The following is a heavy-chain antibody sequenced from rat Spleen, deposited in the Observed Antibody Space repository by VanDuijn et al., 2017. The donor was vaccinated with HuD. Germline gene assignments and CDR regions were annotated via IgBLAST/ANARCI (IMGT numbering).Heavy chain of an antibody. CDR3: TRSYYYEGYGAPFDY. J-gene: IGHJ2*01. CDR2: IWAGGGT. V-gene: IGHV2-19*01. CDR1: GFSLTDFN. Sequence: QVQLKESGPGLVQPSQTLSLTCTVSGFSLTDFNVHWVRQPPGKSLVWMGTIWAGGGTNYNSAVQSRLSISRDTSKSQVFLKINILQTEDTAIYYCTRSYYYEGYGAPFDYWGQGVMVTVSS. D-gene: IGHD1-12*03.